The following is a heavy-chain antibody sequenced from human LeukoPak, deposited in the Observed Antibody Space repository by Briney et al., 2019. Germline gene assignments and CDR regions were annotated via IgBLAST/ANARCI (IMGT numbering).Heavy chain of an antibody. J-gene: IGHJ4*02. CDR1: GFTISNYL. CDR3: ARFRKYDSSGYEPRFDC. D-gene: IGHD3-22*01. V-gene: IGHV3-7*05. Sequence: GGSLRLSCAASGFTISNYLMSWVRQAPGKGLEWVANIKQDGSDKYYVDSVKGRFTISRANTQNSVYLQMNSLRVEDTAVYYCARFRKYDSSGYEPRFDCWGQGILVTVSS. CDR2: IKQDGSDK.